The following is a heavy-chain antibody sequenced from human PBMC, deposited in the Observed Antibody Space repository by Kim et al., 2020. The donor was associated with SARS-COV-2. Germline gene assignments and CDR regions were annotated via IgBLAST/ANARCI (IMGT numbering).Heavy chain of an antibody. V-gene: IGHV3-33*06. CDR2: IWYDGSNK. D-gene: IGHD6-19*01. CDR1: GFTFSSYG. J-gene: IGHJ4*02. Sequence: GGSLRLSCAASGFTFSSYGMHWVRQAPGKGLEWVAVIWYDGSNKYYADSVKGRFTISRDNSKNTLYLQMNSLRAEDTAVYYCAKDEGIAVAGTLPNDYWGQGPLVTVSS. CDR3: AKDEGIAVAGTLPNDY.